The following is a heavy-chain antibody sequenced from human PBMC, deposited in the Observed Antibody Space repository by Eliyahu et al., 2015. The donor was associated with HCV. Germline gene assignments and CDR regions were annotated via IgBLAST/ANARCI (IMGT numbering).Heavy chain of an antibody. CDR2: INHSGST. D-gene: IGHD1-26*01. V-gene: IGHV4-34*01. J-gene: IGHJ4*02. Sequence: QVQLQQWGAGLLKPSETLSLTCAAXGGSFXGYYWSWIRQPPGKGXEWIGEINHSGSTNYNPSLKSRVTISVDTSKNQFSLKLSSVTAADTAVYYCARGRKIQNSGSYSSDYWGQGTLVTVSS. CDR3: ARGRKIQNSGSYSSDY. CDR1: GGSFXGYY.